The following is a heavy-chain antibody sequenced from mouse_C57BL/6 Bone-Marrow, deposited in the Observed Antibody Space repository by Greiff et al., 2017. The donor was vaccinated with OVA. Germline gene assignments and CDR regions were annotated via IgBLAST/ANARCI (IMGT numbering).Heavy chain of an antibody. V-gene: IGHV1-81*01. CDR1: GYTLTSYG. CDR2: IYPRSGNT. J-gene: IGHJ1*03. D-gene: IGHD4-1*01. Sequence: VQLQQSGAELARPGASVKLSCQASGYTLTSYGTSWVKQRTGQGLEWIGEIYPRSGNTYYTEKFKGKATLTADKSSSIAYMELRILTSEDSAVYFCALTQYFDVWGTGTTVTVSS. CDR3: ALTQYFDV.